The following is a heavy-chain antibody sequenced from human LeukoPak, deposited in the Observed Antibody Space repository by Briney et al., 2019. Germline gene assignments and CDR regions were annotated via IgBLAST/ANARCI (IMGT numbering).Heavy chain of an antibody. J-gene: IGHJ5*02. CDR1: GLTFNTYW. Sequence: GGSLRLSCGASGLTFNTYWIHWVRQAPGKGLVWVSQIKFDGSLASYADSVKGRFTISRDNTKNTLYLQMNSLRSEDTAVYYCALYYYDSSGYYNWFDPWGQGTLVTVSS. D-gene: IGHD3-22*01. V-gene: IGHV3-74*01. CDR2: IKFDGSLA. CDR3: ALYYYDSSGYYNWFDP.